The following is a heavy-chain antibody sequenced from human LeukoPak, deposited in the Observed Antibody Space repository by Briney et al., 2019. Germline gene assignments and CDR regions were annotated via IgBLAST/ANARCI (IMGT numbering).Heavy chain of an antibody. D-gene: IGHD3-22*01. CDR1: GGSISSYY. Sequence: KASETLSLTCTVSGGSISSYYWSWIRQPPGKGLEWIGYIYYSGSTNYNPSLKSRVTISVDTSKNQFSLKLSSVTAADTAVYYCARDASDSSGYYPSRFDPWGQGTLVTVSS. CDR2: IYYSGST. V-gene: IGHV4-59*01. J-gene: IGHJ5*02. CDR3: ARDASDSSGYYPSRFDP.